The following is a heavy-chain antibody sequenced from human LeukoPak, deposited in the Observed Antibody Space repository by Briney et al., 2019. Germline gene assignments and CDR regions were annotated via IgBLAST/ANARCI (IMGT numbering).Heavy chain of an antibody. CDR1: GFTFSSYA. D-gene: IGHD1-26*01. CDR3: ARAPPSGSIHDAFDI. J-gene: IGHJ3*02. CDR2: ISYDGSNK. Sequence: PGGSLRLSCAASGFTFSSYAMHWVRQAPGKGLEWVAVISYDGSNKYYADSVKGRFTISRDNSKNTLYLQMNSLRAEDTAVYYCARAPPSGSIHDAFDIWGQGTMVTVSS. V-gene: IGHV3-30-3*01.